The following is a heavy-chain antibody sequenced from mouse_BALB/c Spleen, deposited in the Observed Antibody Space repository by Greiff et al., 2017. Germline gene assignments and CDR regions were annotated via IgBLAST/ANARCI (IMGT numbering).Heavy chain of an antibody. CDR2: ISYSGST. J-gene: IGHJ4*01. Sequence: EVKVEESGPSLVKPSQTLSFTCSVTGDSITSGYWNWIRKFPGNKLEYMGYISYSGSTYYNPSLKSRISITRDTSKNQYYLQLHSVTTEETATYYCARNYRYDGDAMDYWGQGTSVTVSS. V-gene: IGHV3-8*02. CDR3: ARNYRYDGDAMDY. CDR1: GDSITSGY. D-gene: IGHD2-14*01.